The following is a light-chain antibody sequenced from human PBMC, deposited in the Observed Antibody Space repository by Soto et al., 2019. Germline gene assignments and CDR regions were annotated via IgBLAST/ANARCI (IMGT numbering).Light chain of an antibody. J-gene: IGKJ3*01. V-gene: IGKV3-15*01. Sequence: EIVMTQSPATLSVSPGERATLTCRASQSVSSSLAWYQQKPGQAPRLLIYGASTRATGIPARFSGSRSGTEFTLTISSLQSEDFAVYYCQQYGNSPFSFGPGTKVDVK. CDR2: GAS. CDR1: QSVSSS. CDR3: QQYGNSPFS.